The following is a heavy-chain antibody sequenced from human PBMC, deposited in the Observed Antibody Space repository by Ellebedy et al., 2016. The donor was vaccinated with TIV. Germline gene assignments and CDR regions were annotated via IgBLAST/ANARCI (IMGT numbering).Heavy chain of an antibody. J-gene: IGHJ4*01. D-gene: IGHD6-19*01. CDR1: GLPFTHYA. CDR2: LSYDGSKR. Sequence: PGGSLRLSCAASGLPFTHYALHWVRQAPGKGLEWVTFLSYDGSKRNYADSVRGRFTISRDNSKNMLYLQINSLRSEDTAVYYCATLSLAGTLDYWGHGTLVTVSS. V-gene: IGHV3-30*04. CDR3: ATLSLAGTLDY.